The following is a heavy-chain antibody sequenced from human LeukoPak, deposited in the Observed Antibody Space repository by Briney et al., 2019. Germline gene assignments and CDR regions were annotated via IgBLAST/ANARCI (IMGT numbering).Heavy chain of an antibody. D-gene: IGHD2-2*01. Sequence: GGSLRLSCAASGFTFSSYAMHWVRQAPGKGLEWVAVISYDGSNKYYADSVKGRFTISRDNSKNTLYLQMNSLRAEDTAVYYCARESIVVPAAIDYWGQGTLVTVSS. CDR2: ISYDGSNK. V-gene: IGHV3-30*01. CDR1: GFTFSSYA. CDR3: ARESIVVPAAIDY. J-gene: IGHJ4*02.